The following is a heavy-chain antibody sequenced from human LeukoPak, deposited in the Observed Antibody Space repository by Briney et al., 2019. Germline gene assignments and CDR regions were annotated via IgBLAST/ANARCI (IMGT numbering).Heavy chain of an antibody. CDR2: MNPNSGNT. CDR1: GYTFTSYD. CDR3: ARVASYNWFDP. D-gene: IGHD3-10*01. J-gene: IGHJ5*02. V-gene: IGHV1-8*01. Sequence: RASVKVSCKASGYTFTSYDINWVRQATGQGLEWMGWMNPNSGNTGYAQKFQGRVTMTRDMSTSTVYMELSSLRSEDTAVYYCARVASYNWFDPWGQGTLVTVSS.